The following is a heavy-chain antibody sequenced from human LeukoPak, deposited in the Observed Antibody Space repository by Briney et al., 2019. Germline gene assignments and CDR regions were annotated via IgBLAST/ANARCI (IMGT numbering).Heavy chain of an antibody. CDR3: AKGRDGYNYVSDQ. CDR1: GFTFGRNG. V-gene: IGHV3-30*02. D-gene: IGHD5-24*01. Sequence: GGSLSLSCAASGFTFGRNGMHWVRQAPGKGLEWVTFIRYDGSNKYYADSVKGRFTISRDNSKSTLYLQMNSLRAEDTAVYYCAKGRDGYNYVSDQWGQGTLVTVSS. CDR2: IRYDGSNK. J-gene: IGHJ4*02.